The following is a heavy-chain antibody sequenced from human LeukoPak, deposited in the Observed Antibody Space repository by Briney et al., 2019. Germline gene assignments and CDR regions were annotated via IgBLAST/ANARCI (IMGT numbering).Heavy chain of an antibody. J-gene: IGHJ4*02. CDR1: GYTFTGDY. Sequence: ASVKVSCKASGYTFTGDYMHWVRQAPGQGLEWMGWINPNSGGTNYAQKFQGRVTMTRDTSISTAYMELSRLRSDDTAVYYCAIDCSSTSATPACVDYWGQGTLVTVPS. CDR3: AIDCSSTSATPACVDY. V-gene: IGHV1-2*02. CDR2: INPNSGGT. D-gene: IGHD2-2*01.